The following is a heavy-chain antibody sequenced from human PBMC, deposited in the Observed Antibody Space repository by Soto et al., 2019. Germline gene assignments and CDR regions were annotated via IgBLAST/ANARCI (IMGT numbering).Heavy chain of an antibody. CDR2: IYPGDSDT. CDR3: ARLPVYRGGDCWGGNWFDP. Sequence: GESLKISCKGSGYSFTSYWIGWVRQMPGKGLEWMGIIYPGDSDTRYSPSFQGQVTISADKSISTAYLQWSSLKASDTAMYYCARLPVYRGGDCWGGNWFDPWGQGTLVTVSS. D-gene: IGHD2-21*02. V-gene: IGHV5-51*01. CDR1: GYSFTSYW. J-gene: IGHJ5*02.